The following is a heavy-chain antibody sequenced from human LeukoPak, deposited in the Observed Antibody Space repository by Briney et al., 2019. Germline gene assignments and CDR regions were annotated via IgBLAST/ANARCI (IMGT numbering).Heavy chain of an antibody. D-gene: IGHD3-16*01. V-gene: IGHV3-21*01. CDR2: ITTSSSYI. J-gene: IGHJ6*02. CDR1: GFTFSSYS. CDR3: ARCFRNADLGIYYFHGMDV. Sequence: KPGGSLRLSCAASGFTFSSYSMNWVRQAPGKRLEWGSSITTSSSYIYYADSVKGRFTISRDNAKNSLYLQMNSPRAEETAVYYCARCFRNADLGIYYFHGMDVWGPGTTVTVSS.